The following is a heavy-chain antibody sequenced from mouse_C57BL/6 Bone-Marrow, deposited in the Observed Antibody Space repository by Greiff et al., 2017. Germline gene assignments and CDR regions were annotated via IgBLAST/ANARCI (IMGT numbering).Heavy chain of an antibody. CDR2: ISDGGSYT. Sequence: EVMLVESGGGLVKPGGSLKLSCAASGFTFSSYAMSWVRQTPEKRLEWVATISDGGSYTYYPDNVKGRFTISRDNAKNNLYLQMSHLKSEDTAMYYCARERYYGSSPWYFDVWGTGTTVTVSS. J-gene: IGHJ1*03. D-gene: IGHD1-1*01. CDR3: ARERYYGSSPWYFDV. CDR1: GFTFSSYA. V-gene: IGHV5-4*01.